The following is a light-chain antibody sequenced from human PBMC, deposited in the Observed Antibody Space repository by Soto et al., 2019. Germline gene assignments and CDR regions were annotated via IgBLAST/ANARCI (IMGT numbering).Light chain of an antibody. V-gene: IGKV2-28*01. CDR3: MQALQTPWT. J-gene: IGKJ1*01. Sequence: DIVMTQSPLSLPVTPGEPASISCRSSQSLLHSNGYNYLDWYLQKPGQSPQLLIYLGSNRASGVPDRFSGSGSGTDFTLKISRVEAEDVGVYYSMQALQTPWTFGQGNKVEIK. CDR1: QSLLHSNGYNY. CDR2: LGS.